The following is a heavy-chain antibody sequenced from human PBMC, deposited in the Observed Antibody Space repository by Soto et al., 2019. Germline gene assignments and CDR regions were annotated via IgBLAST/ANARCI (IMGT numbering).Heavy chain of an antibody. D-gene: IGHD3-3*01. CDR1: GDSMSSNYW. CDR3: ARGDFWSGSDY. Sequence: PSETLSLTCDVSGDSMSSNYWWTWVRQFPGEGLQWIGEIFHSGSTNYNPPLKNRVKISIDTSNNRFSLMLYSMTAADTAVYFCARGDFWSGSDYWGQGIQVTVS. J-gene: IGHJ4*02. V-gene: IGHV4-4*02. CDR2: IFHSGST.